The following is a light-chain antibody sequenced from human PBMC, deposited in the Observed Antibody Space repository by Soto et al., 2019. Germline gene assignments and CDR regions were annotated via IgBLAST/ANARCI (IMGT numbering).Light chain of an antibody. V-gene: IGLV1-40*01. CDR2: ANS. CDR1: SSNIGTGYD. Sequence: QSVLTQPPSVSGAPGQRVTISCTGSSSNIGTGYDVHWYQQLPGTAPKLLIFANSDRPSGVPDRFSGSKSDTSASLAISGLQAEDEADYYCQSYDSSLSAVVFGGGTKVTVL. J-gene: IGLJ2*01. CDR3: QSYDSSLSAVV.